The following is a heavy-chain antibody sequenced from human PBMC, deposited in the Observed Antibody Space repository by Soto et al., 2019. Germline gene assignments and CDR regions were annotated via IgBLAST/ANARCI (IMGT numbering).Heavy chain of an antibody. CDR1: GFTFSSYA. V-gene: IGHV3-30-3*01. CDR2: ISYDGSNK. Sequence: GGSLRLSCAASGFTFSSYAMHWVRQAPGKGLEWVAVISYDGSNKYYADSVKGRFTISRDNSKNTLYLQMNSLRAEDTAVYYCARPAVAGNNWFDPWGQGTLVTVSS. J-gene: IGHJ5*02. CDR3: ARPAVAGNNWFDP. D-gene: IGHD6-19*01.